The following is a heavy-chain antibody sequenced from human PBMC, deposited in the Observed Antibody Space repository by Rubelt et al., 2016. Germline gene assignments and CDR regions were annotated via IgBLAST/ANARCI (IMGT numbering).Heavy chain of an antibody. D-gene: IGHD5-18*01. Sequence: QVQLVQSGAEVKKPGSSVKVSCKASGGTLSRYSINWVRQAPGQRPEWMGGFVHLLTTVDYAQKFRGRVAITADESSNLVDLDRSSLESEDTAGYYCTGATIRYSGRTDGFDFWGQGTLVTVSS. J-gene: IGHJ3*01. CDR1: GGTLSRYS. CDR3: TGATIRYSGRTDGFDF. V-gene: IGHV1-69*01. CDR2: FVHLLTTV.